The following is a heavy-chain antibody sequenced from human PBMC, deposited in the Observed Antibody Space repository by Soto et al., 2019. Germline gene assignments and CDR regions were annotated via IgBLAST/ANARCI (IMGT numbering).Heavy chain of an antibody. CDR2: ISGSGGST. V-gene: IGHV3-23*01. D-gene: IGHD6-19*01. J-gene: IGHJ4*02. CDR3: AKARNSSGWYCDFDY. CDR1: GFTFSSYA. Sequence: GGSLRLSRAASGFTFSSYAMSWVRQAPGKGLEWVSAISGSGGSTYYADSVKGRFTISRDNSKNTLYLQMNSLRAEDTAVYYCAKARNSSGWYCDFDYWGQGTLVTVSS.